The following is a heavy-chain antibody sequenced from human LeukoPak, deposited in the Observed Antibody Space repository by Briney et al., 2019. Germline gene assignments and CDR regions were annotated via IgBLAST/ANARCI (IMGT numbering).Heavy chain of an antibody. J-gene: IGHJ6*04. V-gene: IGHV3-30*18. CDR3: AKEFGYCSSTRCYMRLYYYYGMDV. CDR2: ISYDGSNK. D-gene: IGHD2-2*02. Sequence: PGGSLRLSCAASGFTFSSYGMHWVRQAPGKGLEWVAVISYDGSNKYYADSVKGRFTISRDNSKNTLYLQMNSLRAEDTAVYYCAKEFGYCSSTRCYMRLYYYYGMDVWGKGTTVTVSS. CDR1: GFTFSSYG.